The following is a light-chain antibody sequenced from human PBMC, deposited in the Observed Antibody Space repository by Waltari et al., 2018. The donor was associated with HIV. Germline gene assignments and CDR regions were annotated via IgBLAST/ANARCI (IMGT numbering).Light chain of an antibody. CDR3: QQYYTLRST. CDR2: WAS. Sequence: DIVMTQSPDSLAVSLGARATVTCTSSRTVLYNRNYLAWYQQKPGQDPKVLIYWASTRAFGVPDRFSGSGSGTDFSLTISRVQADDVAIYYCQQYYTLRSTFGGGTKIEI. CDR1: RTVLYNRNY. J-gene: IGKJ4*01. V-gene: IGKV4-1*01.